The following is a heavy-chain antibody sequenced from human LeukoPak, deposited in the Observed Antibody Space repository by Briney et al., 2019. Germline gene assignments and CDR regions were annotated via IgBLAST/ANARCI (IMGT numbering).Heavy chain of an antibody. D-gene: IGHD3-16*02. CDR1: AGSISAYY. Sequence: SETLSLTCTVSAGSISAYYWTWIRQPPGKGLEWIGYTSDSGSSNYKSSLKSRVSMSVDTSKRQFSLTLTSVTAADTAVYYCARIVRQDGGYLDLWGRGSLVTVS. J-gene: IGHJ2*01. CDR2: TSDSGSS. V-gene: IGHV4-59*08. CDR3: ARIVRQDGGYLDL.